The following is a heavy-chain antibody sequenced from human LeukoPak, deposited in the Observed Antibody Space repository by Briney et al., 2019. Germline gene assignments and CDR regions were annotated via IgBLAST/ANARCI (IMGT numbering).Heavy chain of an antibody. CDR3: ATEAPRSYYFDY. D-gene: IGHD1-14*01. CDR2: VYATGGVA. J-gene: IGHJ4*02. V-gene: IGHV1-46*01. Sequence: ASVKVSCKAAGHTFTNYHIHCVRQAPGEGVEWMGAVYATGGVAIDTQTFPVRVTMTRDTSTGTVYMELSSLRFEDTAIYYWATEAPRSYYFDYWGQGLQVTVSS. CDR1: GHTFTNYH.